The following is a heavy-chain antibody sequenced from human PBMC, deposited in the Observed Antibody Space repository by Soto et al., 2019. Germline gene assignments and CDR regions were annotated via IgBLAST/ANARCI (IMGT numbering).Heavy chain of an antibody. CDR2: INPNTGGT. J-gene: IGHJ3*02. CDR1: GYTFTNYY. CDR3: ARGISPKYCNGDSCYALGAFDI. V-gene: IGHV1-2*02. D-gene: IGHD2-21*01. Sequence: ASVKVSCKASGYTFTNYYIHWLRQAPGQGLEWMGWINPNTGGTNSAQKLHGRVTVTRAASISTAYMELSRLTSDDTAVYSCARGISPKYCNGDSCYALGAFDIWGQGTVVTVSS.